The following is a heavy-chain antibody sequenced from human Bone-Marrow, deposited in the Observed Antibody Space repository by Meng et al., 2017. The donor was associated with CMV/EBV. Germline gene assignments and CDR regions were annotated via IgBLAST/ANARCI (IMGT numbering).Heavy chain of an antibody. CDR2: ISGTGANT. V-gene: IGHV3-23*01. CDR3: AKEPIVGAIFY. Sequence: GESLKISCAASGFTFSSFAMNWVRQAPGEGLQWVSVISGTGANTNYADSVKGRFTISRDNSKNTLYLQMNSLRAEDTAVYYCAKEPIVGAIFYWGQGTLVTVSS. D-gene: IGHD1-26*01. J-gene: IGHJ1*01. CDR1: GFTFSSFA.